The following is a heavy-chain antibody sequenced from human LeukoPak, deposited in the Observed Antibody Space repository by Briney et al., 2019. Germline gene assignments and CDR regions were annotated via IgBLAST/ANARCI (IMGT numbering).Heavy chain of an antibody. V-gene: IGHV4-39*01. CDR1: GGSVLDSTYY. CDR3: ARQSSGYYYGWFDP. Sequence: SETLSLTCTVSGGSVLDSTYYWAWIRQPPGKGLEWIATIFYTGNTHYNPSLKSRVTMSVDAVKNQFSLNLNSVTAADTAVYYCARQSSGYYYGWFDPWGQGTLVTVSS. CDR2: IFYTGNT. J-gene: IGHJ5*02. D-gene: IGHD3-22*01.